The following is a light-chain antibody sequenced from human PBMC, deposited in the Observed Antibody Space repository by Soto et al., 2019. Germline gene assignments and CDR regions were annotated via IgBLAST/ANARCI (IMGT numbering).Light chain of an antibody. CDR2: KAS. J-gene: IGKJ1*01. CDR1: VSVRNL. CDR3: QQYNKYPWT. Sequence: DIQRTQSPSTLSGSIGGRVTVACRSSVSVRNLLTWYQQKPGKAPKFLIYKASSLESGVPSRFSGSGSGTEFTLTISGLQPDDFATYYCQQYNKYPWTFGQGTKVDIK. V-gene: IGKV1-5*03.